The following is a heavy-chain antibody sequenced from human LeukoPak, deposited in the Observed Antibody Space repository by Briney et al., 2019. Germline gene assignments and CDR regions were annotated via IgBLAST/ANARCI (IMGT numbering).Heavy chain of an antibody. Sequence: GGSLRLSCAASGFTFSSYAMHWVGQAPGKRLEWVAVISYVGSNKYYADSVKGRFTISRDNSKNTLYLQMNSLRAEDTAVYYCVNGWDIDYWGQGTLVTVSS. D-gene: IGHD6-19*01. V-gene: IGHV3-30-3*01. CDR2: ISYVGSNK. J-gene: IGHJ4*02. CDR3: VNGWDIDY. CDR1: GFTFSSYA.